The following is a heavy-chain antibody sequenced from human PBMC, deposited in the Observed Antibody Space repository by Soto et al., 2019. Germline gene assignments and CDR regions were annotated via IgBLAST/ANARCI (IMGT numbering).Heavy chain of an antibody. J-gene: IGHJ4*02. V-gene: IGHV1-69*01. CDR1: GGTISSFG. D-gene: IGHD3-3*01. CDR2: IVPIDGST. Sequence: QVQLVQSGAEVKKPGSSVKVSCTTSGGTISSFGMNWVRQAPGQGLEWMGGIVPIDGSTKYAEKFQGRVTITADASTSTVYMDLSSLRSEDTAVYYXXXSFTKSRRGGVAFDYWGQGTLLTVSP. CDR3: XXSFTKSRRGGVAFDY.